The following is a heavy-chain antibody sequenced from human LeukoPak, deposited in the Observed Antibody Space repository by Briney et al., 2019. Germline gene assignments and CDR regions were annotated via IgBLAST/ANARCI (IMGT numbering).Heavy chain of an antibody. CDR1: GYTFTSYD. Sequence: ASVKVSCKASGYTFTSYDINWVRQATGQGLEWMGWMNPNSGNTGYAQKFQDRVTITRNTSISTAYMELSSLRSEDTAVYYCARVRSGSYSYYFDYWGQGTLVTVSS. CDR2: MNPNSGNT. J-gene: IGHJ4*02. V-gene: IGHV1-8*03. CDR3: ARVRSGSYSYYFDY. D-gene: IGHD1-26*01.